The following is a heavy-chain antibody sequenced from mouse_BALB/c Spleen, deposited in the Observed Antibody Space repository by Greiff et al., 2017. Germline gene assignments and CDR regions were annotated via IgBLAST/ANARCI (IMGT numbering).Heavy chain of an antibody. CDR1: GSPLLSYS. CDR3: ARIGNYPPFAY. J-gene: IGHJ3*01. D-gene: IGHD2-1*01. Sequence: MEPGPGLVAPSQSLSITCTVPGSPLLSYSVHWVRQPPGKGLEWLGMIWGGGSTDYNSALKTRLSISKDNTKSQVFLKMNSLQTDDTAMYYCARIGNYPPFAYWGQGTLVTVSA. CDR2: IWGGGST. V-gene: IGHV2-6-4*01.